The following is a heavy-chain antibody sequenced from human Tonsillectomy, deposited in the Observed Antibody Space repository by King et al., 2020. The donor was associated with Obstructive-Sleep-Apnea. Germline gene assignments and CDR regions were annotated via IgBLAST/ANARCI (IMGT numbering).Heavy chain of an antibody. D-gene: IGHD3-3*01. J-gene: IGHJ4*02. CDR3: AKVSYYDFWSGYPCSFDY. CDR2: ISGSGGST. CDR1: GCTFSNYA. Sequence: VQLVESGGGLVQPGGSPRLSCAAAGCTFSNYAMSWVRQAPGKGLEWVSAISGSGGSTYYADSVKDRFTISRDNSKNTLSLQMNNVRAEDTALYYCAKVSYYDFWSGYPCSFDYWGQGTLVTVSS. V-gene: IGHV3-23*04.